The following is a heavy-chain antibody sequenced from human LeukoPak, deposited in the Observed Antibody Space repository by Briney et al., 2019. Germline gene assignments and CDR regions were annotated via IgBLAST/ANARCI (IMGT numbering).Heavy chain of an antibody. J-gene: IGHJ4*02. D-gene: IGHD2-2*01. CDR3: ATPERDCSSTSCYSFDY. Sequence: ASVKVSCKVSGYTLTELSMHWVRQAPGKGLERMGGFDPEDGETIYAQKFQGRVTMTEDTSTDTAYMELSSLRSEDTAVYYCATPERDCSSTSCYSFDYWGQGTLVTVSS. CDR1: GYTLTELS. CDR2: FDPEDGET. V-gene: IGHV1-24*01.